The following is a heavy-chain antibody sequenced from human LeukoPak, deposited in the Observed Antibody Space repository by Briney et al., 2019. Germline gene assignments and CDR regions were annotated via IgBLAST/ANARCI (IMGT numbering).Heavy chain of an antibody. J-gene: IGHJ4*02. V-gene: IGHV3-48*03. CDR2: IGSSSTTI. Sequence: PGGSVRLSCAVSGYPFSFYEMNWVRQAPGEGLEWVSNIGSSSTTIYYADSVKGRFSISRDNAKSSLYLQMNSLRVEDTAVYYCALLAVASDFDYWGQGALVTVSS. CDR1: GYPFSFYE. CDR3: ALLAVASDFDY. D-gene: IGHD6-19*01.